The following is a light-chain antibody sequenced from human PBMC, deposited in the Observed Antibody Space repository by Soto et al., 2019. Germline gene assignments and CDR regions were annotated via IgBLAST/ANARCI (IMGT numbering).Light chain of an antibody. V-gene: IGLV2-23*02. CDR2: EVT. Sequence: QYALTQPASVSGSPGQSITISCTGTSSDVGSYNLVSWYQQHPGKAPQVMIYEVTKRPSGVSNRFSGSKSGNTASLTISGLQAEDEADYYCCTYAGGGIWVFGGGTKVTVL. CDR1: SSDVGSYNL. J-gene: IGLJ3*02. CDR3: CTYAGGGIWV.